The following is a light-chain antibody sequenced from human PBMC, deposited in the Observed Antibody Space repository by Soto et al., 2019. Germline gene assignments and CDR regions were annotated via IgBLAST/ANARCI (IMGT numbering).Light chain of an antibody. CDR1: QSISSN. J-gene: IGKJ4*01. CDR2: DAS. CDR3: QQYNMWPPRT. Sequence: EIVMTQSPATLSVSPGERATLSCRASQSISSNLAWYQQKPGQAPRLLIYDASTRATGIPARFSGSGSGTEFTLTISSLQSEDFAVYYCQQYNMWPPRTFGGGTKVEIK. V-gene: IGKV3-15*01.